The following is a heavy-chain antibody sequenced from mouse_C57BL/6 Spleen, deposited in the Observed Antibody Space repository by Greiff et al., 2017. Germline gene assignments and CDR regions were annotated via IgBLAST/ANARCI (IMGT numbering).Heavy chain of an antibody. Sequence: VQLQQSGPELVKPGASVKISCKASGYAFSSSWMNWVKQRPGKGLEWIGRIYPGDGDTNYNGKFKGKDTLTADKSSSTAYMQLSSLTSEDSAVYFCVRDYGSSRYFDVWGTGTTVTVSS. J-gene: IGHJ1*03. D-gene: IGHD1-1*01. CDR3: VRDYGSSRYFDV. CDR2: IYPGDGDT. V-gene: IGHV1-82*01. CDR1: GYAFSSSW.